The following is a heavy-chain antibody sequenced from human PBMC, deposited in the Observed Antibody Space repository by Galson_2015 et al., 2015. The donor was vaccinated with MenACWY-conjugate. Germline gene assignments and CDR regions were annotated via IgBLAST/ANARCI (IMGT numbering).Heavy chain of an antibody. CDR1: GFTFSSYW. J-gene: IGHJ3*02. CDR3: AIPLDSSMAAAGTDDAFDI. CDR2: INSDGSST. V-gene: IGHV3-74*01. Sequence: SLRLSCAASGFTFSSYWMHWVRQAPGKGLVWVSRINSDGSSTSYADSVKGRFTISRDNAKNTLYLQMNSLRAEDTAVYYCAIPLDSSMAAAGTDDAFDIWGQGTMVTVSS. D-gene: IGHD6-13*01.